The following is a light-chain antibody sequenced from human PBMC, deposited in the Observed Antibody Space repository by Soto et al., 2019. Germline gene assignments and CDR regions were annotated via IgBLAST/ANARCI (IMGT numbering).Light chain of an antibody. J-gene: IGKJ1*01. CDR2: AAS. Sequence: DIQMTQSPSSLSASVGDRITITCHSSQFIGNYLNWYQQKPGKAPKLLIFAASSLQSGVPSRFSGSRSGPDFTLTISSLQPEDFATYYCQQSYSSPPTFGQGTKVDIK. CDR3: QQSYSSPPT. CDR1: QFIGNY. V-gene: IGKV1-39*01.